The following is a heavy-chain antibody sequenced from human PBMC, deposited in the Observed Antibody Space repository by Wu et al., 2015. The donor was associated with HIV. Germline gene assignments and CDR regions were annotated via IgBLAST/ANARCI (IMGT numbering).Heavy chain of an antibody. CDR2: INPNSGGT. D-gene: IGHD3-3*01. Sequence: PGASVKVSCKASGYTFTGYYMHWVRQAPGQGLEWMGWINPNSGGTNYAQKFQGRVTMTRDTSISTAHMELSRLRSDDTAVYYCARDWTYYDFWSGPGAGNWFDPWGQGTLVTVSS. CDR1: GYTFTGYY. V-gene: IGHV1-2*02. J-gene: IGHJ5*02. CDR3: ARDWTYYDFWSGPGAGNWFDP.